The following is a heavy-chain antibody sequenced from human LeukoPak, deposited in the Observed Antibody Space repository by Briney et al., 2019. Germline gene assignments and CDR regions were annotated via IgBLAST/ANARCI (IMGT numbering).Heavy chain of an antibody. CDR2: IYYSGST. CDR1: GYSISSGYY. CDR3: ARDAYCGGDCYLFDY. V-gene: IGHV4-61*01. D-gene: IGHD2-21*02. Sequence: PSETLSLTCAVSGYSISSGYYWGWIRQPPGKGLEWIGYIYYSGSTNYNPSLKSRVTISVDTSKNQFSLKLSSVTAADTAVYYCARDAYCGGDCYLFDYWGQGTLVTVSS. J-gene: IGHJ4*02.